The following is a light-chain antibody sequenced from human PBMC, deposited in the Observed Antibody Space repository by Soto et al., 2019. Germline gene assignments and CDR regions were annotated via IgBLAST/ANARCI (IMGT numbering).Light chain of an antibody. CDR1: SSDVGAYNY. CDR3: NSYTSSSTWV. CDR2: EVS. J-gene: IGLJ3*02. V-gene: IGLV2-14*01. Sequence: QSALTQPASVSGSLGQSITISCTGTSSDVGAYNYVSWYQQYPGKAPKFMIYEVSNRPSGVSNRFAGSKSGNTASLTISGLQAEDEADYYCNSYTSSSTWVFGGGTKLTVL.